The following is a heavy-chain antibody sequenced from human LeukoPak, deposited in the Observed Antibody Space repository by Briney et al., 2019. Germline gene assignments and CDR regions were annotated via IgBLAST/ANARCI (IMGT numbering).Heavy chain of an antibody. CDR3: FSGSDY. V-gene: IGHV3-30*03. Sequence: GGSLRLSCAASGFTFSTYGMHWVRQAPGKGLEWVAVISYDGSTKYYADSVKGRFTISRDNSKNTLYLQMDSLRPEDTAVYYCFSGSDYWGQGTLVTVSS. CDR2: ISYDGSTK. J-gene: IGHJ4*02. CDR1: GFTFSTYG. D-gene: IGHD1-26*01.